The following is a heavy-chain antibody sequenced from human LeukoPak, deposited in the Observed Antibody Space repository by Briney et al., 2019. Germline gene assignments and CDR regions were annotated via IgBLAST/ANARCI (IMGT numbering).Heavy chain of an antibody. D-gene: IGHD3-22*01. CDR1: GYTFTDYY. CDR2: VDPEDGET. V-gene: IGHV1-69-2*01. J-gene: IGHJ4*02. CDR3: ATVNYDSSGYSGY. Sequence: ASVKVSCKVSGYTFTDYYMHWQQQAPGKGLEWMGLVDPEDGETIYAEKFQGRVTITADTSTDTAYMELSSLRSEDTAVYYCATVNYDSSGYSGYWGQGTLVTVSS.